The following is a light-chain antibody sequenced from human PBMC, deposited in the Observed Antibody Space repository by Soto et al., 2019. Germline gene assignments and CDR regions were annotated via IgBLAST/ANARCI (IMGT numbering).Light chain of an antibody. V-gene: IGKV1-5*01. CDR3: QQYNSFSGT. CDR1: QYTSNW. Sequence: IQMTQSPSALSASVGDRVTITCRASQYTSNWVAWYQQKPGKAPKLLLYDASTLESGVPSSFTGSAADKEFTLTISSLQPDDFATYYCQQYNSFSGTFGGGTKVEI. CDR2: DAS. J-gene: IGKJ4*01.